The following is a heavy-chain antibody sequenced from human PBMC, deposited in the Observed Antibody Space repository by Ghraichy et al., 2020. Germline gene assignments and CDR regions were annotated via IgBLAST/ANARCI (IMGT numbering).Heavy chain of an antibody. D-gene: IGHD3-10*01. J-gene: IGHJ4*02. Sequence: GGSLRLSCPPSGFTVGAYAMSWFRQAPGKGLEWVGFIRSKAYGGTTEYAASVKGRFTISRDDSKSIAYLQMNSLKTEDTAVYYCTTSREAGATDYFDYWGQGTLVTVSS. CDR1: GFTVGAYA. CDR3: TTSREAGATDYFDY. V-gene: IGHV3-49*03. CDR2: IRSKAYGGTT.